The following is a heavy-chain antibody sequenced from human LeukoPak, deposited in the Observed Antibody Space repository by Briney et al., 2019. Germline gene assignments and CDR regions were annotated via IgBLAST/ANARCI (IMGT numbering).Heavy chain of an antibody. CDR3: AKGFPYYYDSSGYYYDY. D-gene: IGHD3-22*01. CDR2: ISGSGGST. CDR1: GFTFSSYA. Sequence: GGSLRLSCGASGFTFSSYAMSWVRQAPGKGLEWVSAISGSGGSTYYADSVKGRFTISRDNSKNTLYLQMNSLRAEDTAVYYCAKGFPYYYDSSGYYYDYWGQGTLVTVSS. J-gene: IGHJ4*02. V-gene: IGHV3-23*01.